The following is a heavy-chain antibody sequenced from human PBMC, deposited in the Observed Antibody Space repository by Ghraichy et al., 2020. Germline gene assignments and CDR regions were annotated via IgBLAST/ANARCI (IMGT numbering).Heavy chain of an antibody. Sequence: GGSLRLSCAASGFTFNDYAMYWVRQAPGKGLEWVSGISWNSGSIGYADSVKGRFIISRDNAKNSLYLQMNSLRAEDTALYYCARDTNGDYGDYYYHYGMDVWGQGTTVTVSS. CDR2: ISWNSGSI. D-gene: IGHD4-17*01. J-gene: IGHJ6*02. V-gene: IGHV3-9*01. CDR1: GFTFNDYA. CDR3: ARDTNGDYGDYYYHYGMDV.